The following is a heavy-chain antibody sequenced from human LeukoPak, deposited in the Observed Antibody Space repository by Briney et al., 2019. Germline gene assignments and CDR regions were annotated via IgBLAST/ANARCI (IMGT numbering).Heavy chain of an antibody. CDR2: ISSSGSTI. CDR3: ARKVRRGGWFDP. D-gene: IGHD3-16*01. J-gene: IGHJ5*02. CDR1: GFTFSSYE. Sequence: GGSLRLSCAASGFTFSSYEVNWVRQAPGKGLEWVSYISSSGSTIYYADSVKGRFTISRDNAKNSLYLQMNSLRAEDTAVYYCARKVRRGGWFDPWGQGTLVTVSS. V-gene: IGHV3-48*03.